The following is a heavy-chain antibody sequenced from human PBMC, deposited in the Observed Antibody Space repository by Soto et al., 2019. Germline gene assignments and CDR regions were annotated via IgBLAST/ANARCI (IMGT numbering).Heavy chain of an antibody. CDR2: ISAYNGNT. CDR3: ARVVEMITFGGVIVIPYFDY. CDR1: GYTFTSYG. D-gene: IGHD3-16*02. Sequence: GASVKVSCKASGYTFTSYGISWVRQAPGQGLEWMGWISAYNGNTNYAQKLQGRVTMTTDTSTSTAYMELRSLRSDDTAVYYCARVVEMITFGGVIVIPYFDYWGQGALVTVSS. V-gene: IGHV1-18*04. J-gene: IGHJ4*02.